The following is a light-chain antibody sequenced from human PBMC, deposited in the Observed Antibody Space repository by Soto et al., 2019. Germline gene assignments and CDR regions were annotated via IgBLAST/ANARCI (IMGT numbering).Light chain of an antibody. Sequence: QSVLTQPPSASGSPGQSVTISCTGTNSDVRGYNYVSWYQQHPGKAPKLMIYEVFKRPSGVPDRFSGSKSGRTASLTVSGLQAEDEADYYCSSYAGSNTFVFGSGTKVTVL. J-gene: IGLJ1*01. CDR3: SSYAGSNTFV. V-gene: IGLV2-8*01. CDR2: EVF. CDR1: NSDVRGYNY.